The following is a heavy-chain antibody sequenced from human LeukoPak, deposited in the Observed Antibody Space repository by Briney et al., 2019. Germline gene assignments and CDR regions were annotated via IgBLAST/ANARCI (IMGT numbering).Heavy chain of an antibody. CDR3: ARDLEHCDSTSCHNWFDP. CDR1: GGSISTYH. CDR2: IYTSGST. Sequence: SETLSLTCTVSGGSISTYHWSWIRQPAGKGLEWIRRIYTSGSTSYNPSLKSRVTISVDKSKNQFSLKLSSVTAADTAVYYCARDLEHCDSTSCHNWFDPWGQGTLVTVSS. V-gene: IGHV4-4*07. J-gene: IGHJ5*02. D-gene: IGHD2-2*01.